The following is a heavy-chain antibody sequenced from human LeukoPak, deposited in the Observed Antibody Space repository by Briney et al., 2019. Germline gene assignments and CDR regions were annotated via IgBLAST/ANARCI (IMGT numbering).Heavy chain of an antibody. Sequence: PSETLSLTCTVSGGCSSTFYSRRIPQPPGKGLEWMGYSHYSGTTEYNPSLESRVTISVDTSKNQFSLKLTSVTAADTAVYYCATYGAADPRSPFDIWGQGTMVTVSS. D-gene: IGHD6-13*01. CDR2: SHYSGTT. CDR3: ATYGAADPRSPFDI. CDR1: GGCSSTFY. J-gene: IGHJ3*02. V-gene: IGHV4-59*08.